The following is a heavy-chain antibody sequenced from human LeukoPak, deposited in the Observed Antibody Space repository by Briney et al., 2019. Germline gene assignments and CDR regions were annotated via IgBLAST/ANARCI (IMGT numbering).Heavy chain of an antibody. CDR3: ARDRSSSDYYGSGSLNYFDY. CDR1: GYTFTGYY. CDR2: INPNSGDT. J-gene: IGHJ4*02. V-gene: IGHV1-2*02. Sequence: ASVKVSCKASGYTFTGYYMHWVRQAPGQGLEWMGWINPNSGDTNYAQKLQGRVTMTTDTSTSTAYMELRSLRSDDTAVYYCARDRSSSDYYGSGSLNYFDYWGQGTLVTVSS. D-gene: IGHD3-10*01.